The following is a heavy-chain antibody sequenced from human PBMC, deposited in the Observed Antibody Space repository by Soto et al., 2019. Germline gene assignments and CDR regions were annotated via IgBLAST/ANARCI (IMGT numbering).Heavy chain of an antibody. J-gene: IGHJ6*02. Sequence: GAPVKVSCKAAGGTFSSCALSWVRQAPGQGLEWMGGIIPIFGTANYAQKFQERVTITADESTSTAYMEPSSLRSEDTAVYYCARDLRRYSSSWYSFYYYGMDVWGQGTTVIVFS. V-gene: IGHV1-69*13. CDR3: ARDLRRYSSSWYSFYYYGMDV. CDR1: GGTFSSCA. D-gene: IGHD6-13*01. CDR2: IIPIFGTA.